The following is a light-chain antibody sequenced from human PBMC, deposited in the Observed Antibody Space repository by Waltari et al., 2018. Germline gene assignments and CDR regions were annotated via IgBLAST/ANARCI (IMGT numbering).Light chain of an antibody. CDR3: SSYTSGSTPVV. V-gene: IGLV2-14*01. CDR1: SSDDGGYNH. J-gene: IGLJ2*01. Sequence: QSALTQPASVSGSPGQSITISCTGTSSDDGGYNHVSCYQQHPGKAPKLMIYEVSKRPSGVAKRYAGSKSGNTAPLTSSGLQAEEEADYYCSSYTSGSTPVVFGGGTKLTVL. CDR2: EVS.